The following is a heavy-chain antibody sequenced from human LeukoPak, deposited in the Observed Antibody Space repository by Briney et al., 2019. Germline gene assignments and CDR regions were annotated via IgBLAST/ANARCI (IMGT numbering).Heavy chain of an antibody. D-gene: IGHD3-10*01. CDR3: AKGRHYYGSGSYYTFDY. J-gene: IGHJ4*02. V-gene: IGHV3-23*01. CDR1: GFTFSSYA. Sequence: TGVSLRLSCAASGFTFSSYAMSWVRQAPGKGLEWVSAISGSGGSTYYADSVKGRFTISRDNSKNTLYLQMNSLRAEDTAVYYCAKGRHYYGSGSYYTFDYWGQGTLVTVSS. CDR2: ISGSGGST.